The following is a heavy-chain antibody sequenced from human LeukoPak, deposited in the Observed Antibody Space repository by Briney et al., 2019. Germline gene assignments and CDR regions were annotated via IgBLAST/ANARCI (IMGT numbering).Heavy chain of an antibody. CDR2: IYYSGST. J-gene: IGHJ1*01. CDR1: GGSISNSHYY. V-gene: IGHV4-39*01. D-gene: IGHD1-14*01. Sequence: SETLSLTCTVSGGSISNSHYYWGWIRQPPGKGLEWIGSIYYSGSTYYSPSLKSRLTISVDTPKNQFSLKLSSVTAADTAVYYCANLQHWGQGTLVTVSS. CDR3: ANLQH.